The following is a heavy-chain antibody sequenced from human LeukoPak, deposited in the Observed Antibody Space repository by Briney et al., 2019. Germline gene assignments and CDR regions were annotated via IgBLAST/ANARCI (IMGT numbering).Heavy chain of an antibody. CDR3: ASLGHIVVVPAAPDNWFDP. D-gene: IGHD2-2*01. CDR1: GGSFCGYY. CDR2: INHSGST. J-gene: IGHJ5*02. V-gene: IGHV4-34*01. Sequence: SETLSLTCAVYGGSFCGYYWSWIRQPPGKGLEWIGEINHSGSTNYNPSLKSRVTISVDTSKNQFSLKLSSVTAADTAVYYCASLGHIVVVPAAPDNWFDPWGQGTLVTVSS.